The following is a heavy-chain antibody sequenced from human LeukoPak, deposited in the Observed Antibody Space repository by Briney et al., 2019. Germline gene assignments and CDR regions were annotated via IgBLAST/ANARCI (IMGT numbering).Heavy chain of an antibody. CDR3: ARVPLYCSGGSCYSGHYYYYYYMDV. V-gene: IGHV3-53*01. Sequence: GGSLRLSCAASGFTVSSNYMSWVRQAPGKGLEWVSVIYSGGGTYYADSVKGRFTISRDNSKNTLYLQMNSLRAEDTAVYYCARVPLYCSGGSCYSGHYYYYYYMDVWGKGTTVTVSS. CDR2: IYSGGGT. J-gene: IGHJ6*03. CDR1: GFTVSSNY. D-gene: IGHD2-15*01.